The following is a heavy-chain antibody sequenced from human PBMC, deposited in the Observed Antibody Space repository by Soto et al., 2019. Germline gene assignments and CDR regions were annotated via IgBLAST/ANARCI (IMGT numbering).Heavy chain of an antibody. Sequence: SETLSLTCTVSGGSISSYYWSWIRQPAVKVLEWIGRIYTSGSTNYNPSLKSRVTMSVDTSKNQFSLKLSSVTAADTAVYYCARVAIAAASRDYYYGMDVWGQGTTVTVSS. CDR2: IYTSGST. CDR1: GGSISSYY. J-gene: IGHJ6*02. V-gene: IGHV4-4*07. D-gene: IGHD6-13*01. CDR3: ARVAIAAASRDYYYGMDV.